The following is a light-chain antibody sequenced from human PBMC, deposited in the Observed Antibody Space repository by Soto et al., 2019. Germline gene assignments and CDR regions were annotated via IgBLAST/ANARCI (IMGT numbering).Light chain of an antibody. J-gene: IGLJ3*02. CDR2: GVT. V-gene: IGLV2-23*02. CDR1: NNDVGAFNL. Sequence: QAVLTQPASVSGSPGQSITISCTGTNNDVGAFNLVSWYQQHPVKAPKLIIFGVTERPSGVSNRFSGSKSGNTASLTISVLQAEDEGDYYCCSYAGSGNYWIFGGGTKLTVL. CDR3: CSYAGSGNYWI.